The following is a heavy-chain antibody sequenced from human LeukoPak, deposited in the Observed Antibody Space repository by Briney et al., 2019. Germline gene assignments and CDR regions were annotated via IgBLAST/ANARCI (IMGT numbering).Heavy chain of an antibody. J-gene: IGHJ4*02. V-gene: IGHV4-59*08. CDR1: GGSISSYH. Sequence: SETLSLTCTVSGGSISSYHWSWIRQPPGKGLEWIGYIYYSGSTNNNPSLKSRLTMSVDTSRNQFSLRLSSVTAADTAVYYCATYSSSWARFDYWGQGSLVIVSS. CDR2: IYYSGST. D-gene: IGHD6-13*01. CDR3: ATYSSSWARFDY.